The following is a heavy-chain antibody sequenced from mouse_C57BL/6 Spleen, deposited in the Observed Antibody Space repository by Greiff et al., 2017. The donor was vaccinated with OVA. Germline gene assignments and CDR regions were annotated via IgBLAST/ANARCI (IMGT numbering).Heavy chain of an antibody. J-gene: IGHJ4*01. CDR1: GYTFTSYW. V-gene: IGHV1-69*01. D-gene: IGHD2-3*01. CDR3: ARKGGWYYAMDY. CDR2: IDPSDSYT. Sequence: QVQLQQPGAELVMPGASVKLSCKASGYTFTSYWMHWVKQRPGQGLEWIGEIDPSDSYTNYNQKFKGKSTLTVDKSSSTAYMQLSSLTSEDSAVYYCARKGGWYYAMDYWGQGTSVTVSS.